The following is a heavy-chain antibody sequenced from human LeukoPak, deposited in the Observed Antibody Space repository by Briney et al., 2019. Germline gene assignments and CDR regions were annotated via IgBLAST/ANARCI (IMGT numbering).Heavy chain of an antibody. D-gene: IGHD1-26*01. V-gene: IGHV5-51*01. J-gene: IGHJ3*02. CDR1: GYSFTSYW. CDR3: ARRIVAQGNAFDI. Sequence: GESLKISCKGSGYSFTSYWIAWVRQMPGKGLEWMGIIYPGDSDTRYSPSFQGQVTIPADKTISTAYLQWSSLKASDTAMYYCARRIVAQGNAFDIWGQGTMVTVSS. CDR2: IYPGDSDT.